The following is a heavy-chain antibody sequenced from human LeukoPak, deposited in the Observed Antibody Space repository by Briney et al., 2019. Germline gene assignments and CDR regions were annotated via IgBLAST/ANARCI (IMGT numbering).Heavy chain of an antibody. V-gene: IGHV1-2*02. Sequence: ASVKVSCKASGYTFTGYYMHWVRQAPGQGLEWMGWINPNSGGTNYAQKFQGRVTMTRDTSISTAYMEPSRLRSDDTAVYYCARDFEGYCSGGSCYKDGYYFDYWGQGTLVTVSS. D-gene: IGHD2-15*01. CDR1: GYTFTGYY. CDR2: INPNSGGT. CDR3: ARDFEGYCSGGSCYKDGYYFDY. J-gene: IGHJ4*02.